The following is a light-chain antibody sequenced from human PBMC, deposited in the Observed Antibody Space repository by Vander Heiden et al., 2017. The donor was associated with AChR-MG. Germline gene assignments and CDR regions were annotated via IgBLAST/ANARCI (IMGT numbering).Light chain of an antibody. CDR3: NSRDSSGYV. V-gene: IGLV3-19*01. CDR1: SLRSYY. Sequence: SSELTQDSAVSVALGQTVRITCQGDSLRSYYASWYQQKPGQAPVLVIYGKNNRPSGIPDRFSGASSGNTAALTITGAQAEDEGDYYCNSRDSSGYVFGTGTKVTVL. CDR2: GKN. J-gene: IGLJ1*01.